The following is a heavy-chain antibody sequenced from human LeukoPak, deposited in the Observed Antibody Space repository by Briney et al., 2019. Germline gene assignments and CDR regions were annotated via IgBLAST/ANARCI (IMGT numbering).Heavy chain of an antibody. J-gene: IGHJ6*03. D-gene: IGHD1/OR15-1a*01. CDR3: ARGAADRNNYYYYIDV. V-gene: IGHV4-34*01. CDR2: INHTGTT. Sequence: TSETLSLTCAVYGGSFTTYYWNCIRQFPGKGQEWIGEINHTGTTNYNPSLKSRFTISVDTSKNQFSLKLTSVTAADTAVYYCARGAADRNNYYYYIDVWGKGTTVTVSS. CDR1: GGSFTTYY.